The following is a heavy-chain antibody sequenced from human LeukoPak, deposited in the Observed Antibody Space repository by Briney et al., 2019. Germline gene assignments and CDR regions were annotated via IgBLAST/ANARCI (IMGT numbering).Heavy chain of an antibody. J-gene: IGHJ4*02. CDR1: GGSISSGGYS. CDR2: IYHSGST. CDR3: ARVTAYDFWSGYQNYYFDY. Sequence: SQTLSLTCAVSGGSISSGGYSWSWIRQPPGKGLEWIGYIYHSGSTYYNPSLKSRVTISVDRSKNQFSLKLSSVTAADTAVYYCARVTAYDFWSGYQNYYFDYWGQGTLVTVSS. V-gene: IGHV4-30-2*01. D-gene: IGHD3-3*01.